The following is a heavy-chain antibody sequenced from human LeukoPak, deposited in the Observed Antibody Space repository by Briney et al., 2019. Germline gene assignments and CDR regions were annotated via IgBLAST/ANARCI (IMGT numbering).Heavy chain of an antibody. CDR1: GFTFTSYA. V-gene: IGHV3-23*01. Sequence: GGSLRLSCATSGFTFTSYAMSWVRQAPGKGLEWVSSISGGGGGTYYADSVKGRCTISRDNSKNTLYLQMNSLRVEDTAVYYCAAQWELLRVFDYWGQGTLVTVSS. CDR3: AAQWELLRVFDY. J-gene: IGHJ4*02. CDR2: ISGGGGGT. D-gene: IGHD1-26*01.